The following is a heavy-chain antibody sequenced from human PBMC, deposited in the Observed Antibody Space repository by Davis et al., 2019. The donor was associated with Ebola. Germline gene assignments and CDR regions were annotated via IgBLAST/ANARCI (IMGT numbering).Heavy chain of an antibody. V-gene: IGHV3-21*01. J-gene: IGHJ3*01. CDR2: ISISSAFI. Sequence: GGSLRLSCAASGFTFSTYTMTWVRQAPGKGLEWVSSISISSAFIYYADSVKGRFTVSRDNAKSSLSLQMTSLRAEDTAVYYCAGGESGWDASDVWGRGAMVTVSS. CDR3: AGGESGWDASDV. CDR1: GFTFSTYT. D-gene: IGHD6-19*01.